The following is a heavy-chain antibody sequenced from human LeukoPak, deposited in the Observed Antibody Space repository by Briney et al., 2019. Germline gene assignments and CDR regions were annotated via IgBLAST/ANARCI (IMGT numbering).Heavy chain of an antibody. CDR3: AKDSSSAWFDP. J-gene: IGHJ5*02. CDR1: GFTFSSYA. CDR2: ISGSGGST. V-gene: IGHV3-23*01. D-gene: IGHD6-6*01. Sequence: GESLRLSCAASGFTFSSYAMSWVRQAPGKGLEWVSAISGSGGSTYYADSVKGRFTISRDNSKNTLYLQLNSLRAEDTAVYYCAKDSSSAWFDPWGQGTLVTVSS.